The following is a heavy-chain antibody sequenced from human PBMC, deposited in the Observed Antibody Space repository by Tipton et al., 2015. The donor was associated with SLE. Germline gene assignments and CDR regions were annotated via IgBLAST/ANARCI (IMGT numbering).Heavy chain of an antibody. J-gene: IGHJ5*02. Sequence: TLSLTCTVSGVSMSSSSDYWGWVRQPPGKGLEWIGTIYYSGTTYYNPSLESRVTISVDTSKNQFSLKLTSVTAADTAVYYCARERSGFFKWFDPWGQGALVTVSS. CDR3: ARERSGFFKWFDP. CDR1: GVSMSSSSDY. CDR2: IYYSGTT. D-gene: IGHD3-3*01. V-gene: IGHV4-39*01.